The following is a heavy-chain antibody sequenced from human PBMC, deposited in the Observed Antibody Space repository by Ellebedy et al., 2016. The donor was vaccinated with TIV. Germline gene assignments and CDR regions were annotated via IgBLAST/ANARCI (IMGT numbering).Heavy chain of an antibody. CDR3: ARIPDY. V-gene: IGHV4-31*03. J-gene: IGHJ4*02. CDR1: GDSISSGGYY. Sequence: SETLSLXXTVSGDSISSGGYYWSWIRQHPGKGLEWIGYIYYSGTTYYNPSLKSRVAISVDTSKNQFSLKLNSVTAADTAVYYCARIPDYWGQGTLVTVSS. CDR2: IYYSGTT.